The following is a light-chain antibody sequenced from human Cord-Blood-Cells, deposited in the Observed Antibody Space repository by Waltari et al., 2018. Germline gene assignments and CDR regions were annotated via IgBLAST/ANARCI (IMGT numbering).Light chain of an antibody. CDR1: SSDVGGYNY. Sequence: QSALTQPRPESGSPGQSVTIPCPGTSSDVGGYNYVSWYQQHPGKAPKLMIYDVSKRPAGVTVRFSVSKSGTTASLTISGLQAEDEADYYCCSYAGSYSWVFGGGTKLTVL. CDR2: DVS. J-gene: IGLJ3*02. V-gene: IGLV2-11*01. CDR3: CSYAGSYSWV.